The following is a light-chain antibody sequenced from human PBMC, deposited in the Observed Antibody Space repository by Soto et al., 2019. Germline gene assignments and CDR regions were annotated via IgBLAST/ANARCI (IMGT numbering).Light chain of an antibody. J-gene: IGKJ2*01. CDR3: LQLTHVPYT. CDR2: KVS. CDR1: QSLVTADGHTF. V-gene: IGKV2-24*01. Sequence: DVVLTQPPLSSPVSLGQPASISCRSSQSLVTADGHTFLSWLQQRPGQPPRVLIYKVSNRFSGVPDKVSGSGAGTDFTLKISRVEAEDVGIYYCLQLTHVPYTFGQGTKLEIK.